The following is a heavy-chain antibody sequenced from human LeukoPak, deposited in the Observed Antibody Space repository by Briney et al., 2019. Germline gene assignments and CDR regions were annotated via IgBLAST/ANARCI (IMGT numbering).Heavy chain of an antibody. J-gene: IGHJ2*01. CDR1: GFTFSSYW. Sequence: HPGGSLRLSCAASGFTFSSYWMSWVRQAPGKGLEWVANIKQDGSGKYYVDSVKGRFTISRDNAKNSLYLQMNSLRAEDTAVYYCARDSIAAAGTNALDWYFDLWGRGTLVTVSS. V-gene: IGHV3-7*01. CDR2: IKQDGSGK. CDR3: ARDSIAAAGTNALDWYFDL. D-gene: IGHD6-13*01.